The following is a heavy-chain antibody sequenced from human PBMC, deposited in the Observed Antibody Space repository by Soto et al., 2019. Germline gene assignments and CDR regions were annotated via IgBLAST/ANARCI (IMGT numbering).Heavy chain of an antibody. J-gene: IGHJ6*02. Sequence: ASVKVSCKASGYTFTSSGISWVRQAPGQGLEWMGWISAYNGNTNYAQKLQGRVTMTTDTSTSTAYMELRSLRSDDTAVYYCARVSDPDIVVVVAPIGYYGMDVWGQGTTVTVSS. CDR3: ARVSDPDIVVVVAPIGYYGMDV. D-gene: IGHD2-15*01. CDR2: ISAYNGNT. CDR1: GYTFTSSG. V-gene: IGHV1-18*01.